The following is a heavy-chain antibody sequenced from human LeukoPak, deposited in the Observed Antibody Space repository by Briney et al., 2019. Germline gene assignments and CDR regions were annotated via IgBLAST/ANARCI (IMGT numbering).Heavy chain of an antibody. V-gene: IGHV4-34*01. CDR1: GGSFSGYY. CDR3: ARRETSAYYSYYFDY. J-gene: IGHJ4*02. CDR2: INHSGST. D-gene: IGHD3-22*01. Sequence: SETLSLTCAVYGGSFSGYYWSWIRQPPGKGLEWIGEINHSGSTYYNPSLKSRVTISVDTSKNQFSLKLSSVTAADTAVYYCARRETSAYYSYYFDYWGQGTLVTVSS.